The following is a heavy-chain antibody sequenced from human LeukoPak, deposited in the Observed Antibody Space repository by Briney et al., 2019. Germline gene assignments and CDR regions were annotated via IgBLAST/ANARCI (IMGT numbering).Heavy chain of an antibody. CDR2: ISPSGGST. V-gene: IGHV1-46*01. D-gene: IGHD3-10*01. CDR3: AGLATGEDDGGWVDY. J-gene: IGHJ4*02. Sequence: ASVKVSCKASGYTFTRYYIHWVRQAPGQGLEWMGIISPSGGSTSNAQKFQGRVTMTGDTSTSTVYMELSRLRSESAAVYCCAGLATGEDDGGWVDYWGQGTLVTVSS. CDR1: GYTFTRYY.